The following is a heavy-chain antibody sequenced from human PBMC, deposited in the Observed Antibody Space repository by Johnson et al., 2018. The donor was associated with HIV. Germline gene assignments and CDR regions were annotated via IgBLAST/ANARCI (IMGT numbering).Heavy chain of an antibody. J-gene: IGHJ3*02. CDR3: ASWGYSSGPAFDI. Sequence: QVQLVESGGGLVKPGGSLRLSCAASGFTFSDYYITFSDYYMSWIRQAPGKGLEWVSYISSSGSTIYYADSVKGRFTIYRDNAKNSLYLQMNSLRAEDTAVYYCASWGYSSGPAFDIWGQGTMVTVSS. CDR1: GFTFSDYYITFSDYY. D-gene: IGHD6-19*01. CDR2: ISSSGSTI. V-gene: IGHV3-11*04.